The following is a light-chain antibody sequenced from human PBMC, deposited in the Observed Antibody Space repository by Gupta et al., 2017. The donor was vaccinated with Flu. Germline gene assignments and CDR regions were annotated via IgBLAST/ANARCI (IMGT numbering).Light chain of an antibody. Sequence: DIQLTQYPSSLFASVGDRVTITCRASQSISSYLNWYQQKPGRAPKLLIHAASSLQSGVPSSFSGSGSGTDFTLTISDLQPEDFATYYCQQSYGTPLTFGGGTKVEIK. CDR3: QQSYGTPLT. CDR2: AAS. V-gene: IGKV1-39*01. J-gene: IGKJ4*01. CDR1: QSISSY.